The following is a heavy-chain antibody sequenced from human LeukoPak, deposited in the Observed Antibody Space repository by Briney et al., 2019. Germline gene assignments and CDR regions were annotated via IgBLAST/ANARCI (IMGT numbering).Heavy chain of an antibody. CDR3: ARREGIAAALENWFDP. V-gene: IGHV4-59*01. CDR2: IYYSGST. Sequence: PSETLSLTCTVSGGSISSYYWSWIRQPPGKGLEWIGYIYYSGSTNYNPSLKSRVTISVDTSKNQFSLKLSSVTAADTAVYYCARREGIAAALENWFDPWGQGTLVTVSS. J-gene: IGHJ5*02. CDR1: GGSISSYY. D-gene: IGHD6-13*01.